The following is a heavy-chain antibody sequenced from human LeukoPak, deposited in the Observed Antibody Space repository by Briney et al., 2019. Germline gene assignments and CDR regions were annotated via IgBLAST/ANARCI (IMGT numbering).Heavy chain of an antibody. CDR3: ARGRDDYDSSDFPLMLY. V-gene: IGHV1-24*01. Sequence: ASVKVSCKVSGYTLTELSMHWVRQAPGKGLEWMGGFDPEDGETIYAQKFQGRVTITRNTAISTAYMELSSLTYEDTAVYYCARGRDDYDSSDFPLMLYWGQGTLVAVSS. CDR1: GYTLTELS. J-gene: IGHJ4*02. CDR2: FDPEDGET. D-gene: IGHD3-22*01.